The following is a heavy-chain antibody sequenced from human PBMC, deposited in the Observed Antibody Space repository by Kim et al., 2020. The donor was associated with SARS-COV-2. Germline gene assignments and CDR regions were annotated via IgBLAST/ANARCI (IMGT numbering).Heavy chain of an antibody. J-gene: IGHJ4*02. CDR3: ARGGYCGDDCYYFDY. D-gene: IGHD2-21*02. Sequence: QTFRGRVTITRDTSASTTYVELSSLRSEDTAVYYCARGGYCGDDCYYFDYWGQGALVTVSS. V-gene: IGHV1-3*01.